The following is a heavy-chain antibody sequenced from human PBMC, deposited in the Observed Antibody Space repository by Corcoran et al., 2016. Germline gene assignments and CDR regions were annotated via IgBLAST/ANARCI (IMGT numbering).Heavy chain of an antibody. CDR3: ARAPDSGSWHGLMGAFDI. CDR2: IKQDGSEK. J-gene: IGHJ3*02. V-gene: IGHV3-7*03. D-gene: IGHD6-13*01. CDR1: GFTFSSYW. Sequence: EVQLVESGGGLVQPGGSLRLSCAASGFTFSSYWMSWVRQAPGKGLEWVANIKQDGSEKYYVDSVKGRFTISRDNAKNSLYLQMNSLRAEDTAVYYCARAPDSGSWHGLMGAFDIWGQGTMVTVSS.